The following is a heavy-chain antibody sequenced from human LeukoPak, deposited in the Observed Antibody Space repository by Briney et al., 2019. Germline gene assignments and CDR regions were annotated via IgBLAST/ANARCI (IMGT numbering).Heavy chain of an antibody. CDR3: TTNPYDKSGYHI. D-gene: IGHD3-22*01. V-gene: IGHV3-15*01. CDR2: IKSNTDGGTT. J-gene: IGHJ3*02. Sequence: GGSLRLSCAASGRTFTKAWMTWVRQAPGEGLEWVGRIKSNTDGGTTDYAAPVKGRFTISRDDSKNTLYLQMNSLKTEDTAVYYCTTNPYDKSGYHIWGQWTMVTISS. CDR1: GRTFTKAW.